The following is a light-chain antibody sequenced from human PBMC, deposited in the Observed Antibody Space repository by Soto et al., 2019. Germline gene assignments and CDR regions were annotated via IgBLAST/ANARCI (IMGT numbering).Light chain of an antibody. V-gene: IGLV2-14*01. CDR2: DVN. CDR1: STDVGAYNY. CDR3: TSWTTSTTMK. J-gene: IGLJ2*01. Sequence: QSALTQPRSVSGPPGQSVTISCTGTSTDVGAYNYVSWYQQHPGKAPKLMIYDVNIRPSGVSNRFSGSKSGNTASLTISGLQAEDEADYYCTSWTTSTTMKFGGGTKVTVL.